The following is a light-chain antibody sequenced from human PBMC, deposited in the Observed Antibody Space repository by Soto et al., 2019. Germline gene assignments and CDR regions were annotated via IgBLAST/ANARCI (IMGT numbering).Light chain of an antibody. J-gene: IGLJ1*01. V-gene: IGLV2-11*01. CDR3: CSYAGSYYV. Sequence: QSALTQPRSVSGSPGQSVTISCTGTSSDVGGYNYVSWYQQHPGKAPKLMIYDVSKRPSGVPDRSSGSKSGNTASLTISGLQAEEEADYYCCSYAGSYYVFGTGTKLTVL. CDR2: DVS. CDR1: SSDVGGYNY.